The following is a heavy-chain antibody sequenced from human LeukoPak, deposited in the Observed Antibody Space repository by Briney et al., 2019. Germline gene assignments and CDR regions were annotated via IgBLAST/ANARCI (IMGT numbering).Heavy chain of an antibody. Sequence: ASVKVSCKASGYTFTGYYMHWVRQAPGQGLEWMGWINPNSGGTNYAQKFQGRVTMTRDTSISTAYMELSRLRSDDTAVYYCATDFVVVVAATRDYWGQGTLVTVSS. V-gene: IGHV1-2*02. J-gene: IGHJ4*02. CDR3: ATDFVVVVAATRDY. D-gene: IGHD2-15*01. CDR2: INPNSGGT. CDR1: GYTFTGYY.